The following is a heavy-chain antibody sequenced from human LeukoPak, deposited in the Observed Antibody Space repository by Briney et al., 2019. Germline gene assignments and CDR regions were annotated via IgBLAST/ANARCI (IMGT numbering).Heavy chain of an antibody. CDR1: GFIFSNYA. V-gene: IGHV3-48*01. CDR2: ISSSSSTK. D-gene: IGHD6-6*01. J-gene: IGHJ4*02. Sequence: GGSLRLSCAASGFIFSNYAMTWVRQAPGKGLEWVPYISSSSSTKYYADSVKGRFTISRDNAKNSLYLQMNSLRAEDTAVYYCARGSSFGSYWGQGTLVTVSS. CDR3: ARGSSFGSY.